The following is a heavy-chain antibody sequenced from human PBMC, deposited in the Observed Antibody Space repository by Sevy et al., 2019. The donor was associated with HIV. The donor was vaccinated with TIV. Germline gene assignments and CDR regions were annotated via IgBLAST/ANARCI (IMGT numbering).Heavy chain of an antibody. D-gene: IGHD5-12*01. CDR2: IGSVGET. Sequence: EGSLRLSCAASGFTFSSYDMHWVRHSTGKGLEWVSVIGSVGETRYADSVKGRFTISRENTKNSLYLQMNSLRAGDTAVYYCARGGSDALDFWGQGTMVTVSS. CDR3: ARGGSDALDF. CDR1: GFTFSSYD. J-gene: IGHJ3*01. V-gene: IGHV3-13*01.